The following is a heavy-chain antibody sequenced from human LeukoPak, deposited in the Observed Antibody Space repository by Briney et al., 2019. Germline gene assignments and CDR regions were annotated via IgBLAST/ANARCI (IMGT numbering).Heavy chain of an antibody. V-gene: IGHV1-46*01. Sequence: ASVKVSCKASGYTFTSYYMHWVRQAPGQGLEWMGIINPSGGSTSYAQKFQGRVTMTRDMSTSTVYMELSSLRSEDTAVYYCASSPITIVGALPLFAYWGQGTLVTVSS. D-gene: IGHD1-26*01. CDR3: ASSPITIVGALPLFAY. J-gene: IGHJ4*02. CDR1: GYTFTSYY. CDR2: INPSGGST.